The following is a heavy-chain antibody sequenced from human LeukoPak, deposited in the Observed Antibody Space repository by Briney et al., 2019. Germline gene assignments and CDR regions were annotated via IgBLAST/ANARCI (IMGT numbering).Heavy chain of an antibody. CDR3: ARDQGFFTFDI. CDR2: TYYRSKWYN. V-gene: IGHV6-1*01. CDR1: GDSFSSNSAA. J-gene: IGHJ3*02. Sequence: SQTLSLTCAISGDSFSSNSAAWNGIRQSPSRGLECVGRTYYRSKWYNDYAVSVKSRITINPNTSKNQFSLQLNSVTPEDTAVYYCARDQGFFTFDIWGQGTMVTVSS. D-gene: IGHD3-10*01.